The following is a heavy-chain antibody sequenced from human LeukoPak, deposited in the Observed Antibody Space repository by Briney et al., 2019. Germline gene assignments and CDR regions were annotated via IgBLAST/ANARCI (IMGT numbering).Heavy chain of an antibody. V-gene: IGHV4-39*01. Sequence: PGGSLRLSCAASGFTFSTYAMSWVRQPPGKGLEWIGSIYYSGSTYYNPSLKSRVTISVDTSKNQFSLKLSSVTAADTAVYYCARHIPYYYGSGSYFWGQGTLVTVSS. CDR1: GFTFSTYA. CDR3: ARHIPYYYGSGSYF. D-gene: IGHD3-10*01. J-gene: IGHJ4*02. CDR2: IYYSGST.